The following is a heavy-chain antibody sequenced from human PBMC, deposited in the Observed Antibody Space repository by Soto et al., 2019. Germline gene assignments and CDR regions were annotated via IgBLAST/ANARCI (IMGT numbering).Heavy chain of an antibody. J-gene: IGHJ4*02. CDR1: GGTFSSYI. CDR3: ARFPQTAIVGAAYFDY. Sequence: QVQLVQSGAEVKKPGSSVKVSCKASGGTFSSYIISWVRQAPGQGLEWMGRIITILGIANYAQKFQGRVTITADKSTSTAYMELSSLRSEDTALYYCARFPQTAIVGAAYFDYWGQGTLFTVSS. V-gene: IGHV1-69*02. D-gene: IGHD1-26*01. CDR2: IITILGIA.